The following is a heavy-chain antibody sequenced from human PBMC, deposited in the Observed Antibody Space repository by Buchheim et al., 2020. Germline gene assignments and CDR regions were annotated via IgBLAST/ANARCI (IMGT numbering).Heavy chain of an antibody. Sequence: QLQLQESGPGLVKPSETLSLTCTVSGGSISSGGYYWSWIRQHPGKGLEWIGYIYYSGSTYYNPSLKSRVTISVDTSKNQFSLKLSSVTAADTAVYYCARDRVITFGGVIVRGWFDPWGQGTL. CDR1: GGSISSGGYY. V-gene: IGHV4-31*03. J-gene: IGHJ5*02. CDR3: ARDRVITFGGVIVRGWFDP. CDR2: IYYSGST. D-gene: IGHD3-16*02.